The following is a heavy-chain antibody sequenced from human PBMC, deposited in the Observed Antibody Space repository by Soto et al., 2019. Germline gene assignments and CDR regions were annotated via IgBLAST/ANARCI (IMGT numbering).Heavy chain of an antibody. CDR3: ARESLYGADSDY. J-gene: IGHJ4*02. V-gene: IGHV4-30-4*01. CDR1: GDAITTGDYY. CDR2: IHYSGRT. Sequence: SETLSLTCSVSGDAITTGDYYWSWIRQPPGKGLEWIGYIHYSGRTFYNPSLKNRLSISTDTSTNQFSLRLTSVTAADTAVYYCARESLYGADSDYWGKGILVTVSS. D-gene: IGHD4-17*01.